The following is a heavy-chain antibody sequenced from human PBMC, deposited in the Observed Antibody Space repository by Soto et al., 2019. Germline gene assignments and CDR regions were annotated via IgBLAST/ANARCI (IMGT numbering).Heavy chain of an antibody. CDR2: IYYSGST. CDR1: GGSISRSTYY. Sequence: SETLSLTCTVSGGSISRSTYYWGWIRQLPGKGLEWIGSIYYSGSTYYRPSLKSRVTISVDTSKNQFSLKLSSVTAADTAVYYCARQVPAAIRLGWFDPWGQGTLVTV. J-gene: IGHJ5*02. D-gene: IGHD2-2*02. CDR3: ARQVPAAIRLGWFDP. V-gene: IGHV4-39*01.